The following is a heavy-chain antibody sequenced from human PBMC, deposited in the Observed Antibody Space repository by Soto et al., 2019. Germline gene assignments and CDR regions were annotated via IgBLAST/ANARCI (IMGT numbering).Heavy chain of an antibody. CDR1: GFMFNTTD. CDR3: VKNSGWFNT. J-gene: IGHJ5*02. Sequence: PGGSLRLSCGASGFMFNTTDMSWVRQAPGKGLEWLTTIEGSGEITYYADSVKGRFTISRDNSKSTVYLQMDSLTADDTAVYFCVKNSGWFNTWGQGTPVTVLL. CDR2: IEGSGEIT. V-gene: IGHV3-23*01. D-gene: IGHD3-10*01.